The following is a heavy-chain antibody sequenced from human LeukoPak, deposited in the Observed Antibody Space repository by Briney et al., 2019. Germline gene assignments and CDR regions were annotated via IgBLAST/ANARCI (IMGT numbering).Heavy chain of an antibody. CDR3: ARDLGTRGAPVS. J-gene: IGHJ5*02. Sequence: GGSLRLSCAASGFALSNYPMAWVRQAPGKGLEWVSGIGEEKSGSWTKSADSVKGRFTISRDNSENTLYLQMNSLRAEDTAVYYCARDLGTRGAPVSWGQGTVVTVSS. V-gene: IGHV3-23*01. D-gene: IGHD1-26*01. CDR2: IGEEKSGSWT. CDR1: GFALSNYP.